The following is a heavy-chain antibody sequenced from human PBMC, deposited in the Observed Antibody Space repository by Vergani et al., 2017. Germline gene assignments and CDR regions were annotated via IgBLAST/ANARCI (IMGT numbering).Heavy chain of an antibody. D-gene: IGHD1-26*01. CDR2: ISWNSGSI. J-gene: IGHJ5*02. CDR3: AKEEEANSGSYYNWFDP. Sequence: EVQLVESGGGLVQPGRSLRLSCAASGFTFDDYAMHWVRQAPGKGLEWVSGISWNSGSIGYADSVKGRFTISRDNAKNSLYLQMNSLRAEDTAVYYCAKEEEANSGSYYNWFDPWGQGTLVTVSS. CDR1: GFTFDDYA. V-gene: IGHV3-9*01.